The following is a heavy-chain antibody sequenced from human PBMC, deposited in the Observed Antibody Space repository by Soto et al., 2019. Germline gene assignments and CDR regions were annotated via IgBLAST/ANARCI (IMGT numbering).Heavy chain of an antibody. CDR2: IDGSGGIT. D-gene: IGHD3-10*01. CDR3: VKNSGWFNT. CDR1: GFTFGTTD. Sequence: GGSLRLSCAASGFTFGTTDMSWVRQAPGEGLEWVSTIDGSGGITYYADSVKGRFTISRDNSRNTVYLQMNSLRGDDTALYYCVKNSGWFNTWGQGALVTSPQ. J-gene: IGHJ5*02. V-gene: IGHV3-23*01.